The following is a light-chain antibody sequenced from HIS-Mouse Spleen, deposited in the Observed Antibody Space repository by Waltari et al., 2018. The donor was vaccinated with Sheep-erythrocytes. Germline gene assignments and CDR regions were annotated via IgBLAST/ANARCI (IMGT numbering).Light chain of an antibody. CDR2: DVS. Sequence: QSALTQPRSVSGSPGQSVTISCTGTSSDVGGYNYFSWYQQHPGKAPKLMIYDVSKRPSGVPDRFSGSKSSNTASLTISGLQAEDEADYYCCSYAGSYNHVFATGTKVTVL. J-gene: IGLJ1*01. V-gene: IGLV2-11*01. CDR1: SSDVGGYNY. CDR3: CSYAGSYNHV.